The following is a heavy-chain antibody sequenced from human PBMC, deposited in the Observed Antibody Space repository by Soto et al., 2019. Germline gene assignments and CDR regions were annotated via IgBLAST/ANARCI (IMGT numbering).Heavy chain of an antibody. Sequence: ASVKVSCKASGYTFTGYYMHWVRQAPGQGLEWMGWINPNSGGTNYAQKFQGWVTMTRDTSISTAYMELSRLRSDDTAVYYCARGAIFGVVIIPYYGMDGWGQGTTVTVSS. V-gene: IGHV1-2*04. D-gene: IGHD3-3*01. J-gene: IGHJ6*02. CDR2: INPNSGGT. CDR3: ARGAIFGVVIIPYYGMDG. CDR1: GYTFTGYY.